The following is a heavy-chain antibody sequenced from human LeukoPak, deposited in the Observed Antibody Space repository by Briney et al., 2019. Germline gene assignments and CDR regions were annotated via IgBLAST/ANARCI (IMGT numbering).Heavy chain of an antibody. CDR1: GGSISTYY. Sequence: SETLSLTCTVSGGSISTYYWSWIRQPPGKGLEWIGYVYYNGNTNYNPSLKSRVTISLDTSKNQFSLKLISVAAADTAVYYCARDRVLVGAGIDYWGQGTLVTVSS. J-gene: IGHJ4*02. V-gene: IGHV4-59*01. CDR2: VYYNGNT. D-gene: IGHD1-26*01. CDR3: ARDRVLVGAGIDY.